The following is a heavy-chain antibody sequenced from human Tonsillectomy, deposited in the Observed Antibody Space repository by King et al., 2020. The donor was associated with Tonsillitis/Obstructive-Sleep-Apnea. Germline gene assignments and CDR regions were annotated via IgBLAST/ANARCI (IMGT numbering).Heavy chain of an antibody. Sequence: QLVQSGAEVKKPGASVKVSCKASGYTFTNYGISWVRQAPGLGLEWMAWISAHNGHTNYAQKLQGRVTMTTDTSTSTAYMELRSLRSDDTAVYYCARDSMSHYYDSSGYYTFNYWGQGTLVTVSA. V-gene: IGHV1-18*01. J-gene: IGHJ4*02. CDR1: GYTFTNYG. D-gene: IGHD3-22*01. CDR2: ISAHNGHT. CDR3: ARDSMSHYYDSSGYYTFNY.